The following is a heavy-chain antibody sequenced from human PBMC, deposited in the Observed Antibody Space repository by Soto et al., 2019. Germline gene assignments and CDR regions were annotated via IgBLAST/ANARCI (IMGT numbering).Heavy chain of an antibody. CDR3: GKDLVGAGVGAFDI. J-gene: IGHJ3*02. CDR2: ISGSGGST. Sequence: GGSLRLSCAASGFTFSSYAMSWVRQAPGKGLEWVSAISGSGGSTYYADSVKGRFTISRDNSNNTLYLQMNSLRAEDTALYYCGKDLVGAGVGAFDIWGQGTMVTVSS. D-gene: IGHD1-26*01. CDR1: GFTFSSYA. V-gene: IGHV3-23*01.